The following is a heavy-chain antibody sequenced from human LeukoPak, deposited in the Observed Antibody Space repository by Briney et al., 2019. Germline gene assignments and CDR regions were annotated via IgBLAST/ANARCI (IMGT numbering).Heavy chain of an antibody. J-gene: IGHJ6*02. D-gene: IGHD2-8*01. CDR3: ARPQSNFYGMDV. Sequence: ASVKVSCKASGYTFTSYGISWVRQAPGQGLEWMGWISAYNGNTNYAQKFQGRVTITADKSTSTAYMELSSLRSEDTAVYYCARPQSNFYGMDVWGQGTTVTVSS. CDR1: GYTFTSYG. CDR2: ISAYNGNT. V-gene: IGHV1-18*01.